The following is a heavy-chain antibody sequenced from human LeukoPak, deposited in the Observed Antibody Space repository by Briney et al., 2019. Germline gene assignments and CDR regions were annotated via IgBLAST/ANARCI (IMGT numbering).Heavy chain of an antibody. D-gene: IGHD3-22*01. CDR1: GFTFSSYS. CDR3: ARDPPLEYYDSSGYPLRVGMDV. J-gene: IGHJ6*02. Sequence: HPGGSLRLSCAASGFTFSSYSMNWVRQAPGKGLEWVSYISSSSSTIYYADSVKGRFTISRDNAENSLYLQMNSLRAEDTAVYYCARDPPLEYYDSSGYPLRVGMDVWGQGTTVTVSS. V-gene: IGHV3-48*04. CDR2: ISSSSSTI.